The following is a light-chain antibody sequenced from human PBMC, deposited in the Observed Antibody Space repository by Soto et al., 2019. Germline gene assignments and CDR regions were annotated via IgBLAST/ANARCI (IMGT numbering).Light chain of an antibody. CDR1: QSINNRY. CDR3: QQFGISPRFT. CDR2: GAS. V-gene: IGKV3-20*01. J-gene: IGKJ3*01. Sequence: EIVLTQSPGTLSLSPGERATLSCRASQSINNRYLAWYQQKPGQAPRLLIYGASNRATGLLDRFMVSGSGTDFSLTISRLEHEDFAVYYYQQFGISPRFTFGPVTKVDIK.